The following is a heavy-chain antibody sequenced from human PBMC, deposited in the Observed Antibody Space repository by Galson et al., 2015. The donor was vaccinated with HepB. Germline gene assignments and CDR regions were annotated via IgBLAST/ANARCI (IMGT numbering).Heavy chain of an antibody. Sequence: SVKVSCKASGYTFTSYGISWVRQAPGQGLEWMGWISAYNGNTNYAQKLQGRVTMTTDTSTSTAYMELRSLRSDDTAVYYCASESGPGRSHPYYYYYGMDVWGQGATVTVSS. CDR1: GYTFTSYG. D-gene: IGHD3-10*01. CDR2: ISAYNGNT. CDR3: ASESGPGRSHPYYYYYGMDV. V-gene: IGHV1-18*01. J-gene: IGHJ6*02.